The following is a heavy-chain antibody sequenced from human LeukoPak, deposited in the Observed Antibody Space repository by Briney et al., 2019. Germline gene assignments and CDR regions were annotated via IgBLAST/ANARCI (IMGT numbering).Heavy chain of an antibody. Sequence: PGGSLRLSCAASGFTFSRYAMNWVRQAPEKGLEWVSGISGRGDSTYYTESVKGRFTISRDNSKNTLYLEMNSLRAEDTAVYYCAKYLAGGWYYIDCWGQGTLVTVSS. CDR1: GFTFSRYA. CDR2: ISGRGDST. D-gene: IGHD6-19*01. CDR3: AKYLAGGWYYIDC. V-gene: IGHV3-23*01. J-gene: IGHJ4*02.